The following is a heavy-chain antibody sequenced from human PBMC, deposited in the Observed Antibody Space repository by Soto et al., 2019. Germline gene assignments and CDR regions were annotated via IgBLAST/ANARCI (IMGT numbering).Heavy chain of an antibody. CDR2: ISADNGNT. J-gene: IGHJ3*02. Sequence: ASVKVSCKASGYTFTSYGISWVRQAPGQGLEWMGWISADNGNTNYAQKLQGRVTMTTDTSTSTAYMELRSLRSDDTAVYYCARDPRRYDFWSGYADNDAFDIWGQGTMVTVS. CDR3: ARDPRRYDFWSGYADNDAFDI. V-gene: IGHV1-18*04. D-gene: IGHD3-3*01. CDR1: GYTFTSYG.